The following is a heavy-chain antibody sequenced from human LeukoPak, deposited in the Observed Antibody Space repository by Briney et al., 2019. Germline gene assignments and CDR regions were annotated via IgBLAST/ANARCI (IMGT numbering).Heavy chain of an antibody. CDR2: ISSSSSYI. CDR3: AGGVGYCSSTSCRTLTY. D-gene: IGHD2-2*01. Sequence: GGSLRLSCAASGFTFSSYSMNWVRQAPGKGLEWVSSISSSSSYIYYGDSVKGRFTISRDNAKNSLYPQMNSLRAVDTAVYYCAGGVGYCSSTSCRTLTYWGQGTLVTVSS. J-gene: IGHJ4*02. V-gene: IGHV3-21*01. CDR1: GFTFSSYS.